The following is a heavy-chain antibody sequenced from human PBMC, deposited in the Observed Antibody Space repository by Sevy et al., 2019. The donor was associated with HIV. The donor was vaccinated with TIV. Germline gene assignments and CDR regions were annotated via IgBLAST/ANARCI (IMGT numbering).Heavy chain of an antibody. J-gene: IGHJ5*02. CDR1: GFTFSDYY. V-gene: IGHV3-23*01. Sequence: GGSLRLSCAASGFTFSDYYMSWIRQAPGKGLEWVSAISGSGGSTYYADSVKGRFTISRDNSKNTLYLQMNSLRAEDTAVYYCAKGTSSNNGVWFDPWGQGTLVTVSS. CDR2: ISGSGGST. D-gene: IGHD6-13*01. CDR3: AKGTSSNNGVWFDP.